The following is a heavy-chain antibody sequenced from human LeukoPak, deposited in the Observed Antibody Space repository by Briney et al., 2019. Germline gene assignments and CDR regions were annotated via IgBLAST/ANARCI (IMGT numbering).Heavy chain of an antibody. J-gene: IGHJ1*01. D-gene: IGHD2-15*01. CDR2: IKHSGST. CDR3: ARRLLGYSSGGSCYSGYFQH. V-gene: IGHV4-34*01. CDR1: GGSFSGYY. Sequence: SETLSLTCAVYGGSFSGYYWRWIRQPPGKGLEWIGEIKHSGSTNSNPSLKSRVTISVDTSKNQFSLKLSSVTAADTAMYYCARRLLGYSSGGSCYSGYFQHWGQGTLVTVSS.